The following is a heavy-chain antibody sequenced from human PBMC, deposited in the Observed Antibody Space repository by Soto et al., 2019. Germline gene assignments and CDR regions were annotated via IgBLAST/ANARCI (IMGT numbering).Heavy chain of an antibody. V-gene: IGHV1-18*01. CDR3: AGGPSTDDILPGFHSWFDA. CDR2: ISAYNGNT. CDR1: GYTFSSYG. J-gene: IGHJ5*02. D-gene: IGHD3-9*01. Sequence: QVQLVQSGAEVRKPGTSVKVSCKAAGYTFSSYGISWVRQVPGQGLEWMGWISAYNGNTKYAQKLQGRVTMTTDTSTGAAYMGLSSLRSDDAPVYYCAGGPSTDDILPGFHSWFDAWGQGTLVTVSS.